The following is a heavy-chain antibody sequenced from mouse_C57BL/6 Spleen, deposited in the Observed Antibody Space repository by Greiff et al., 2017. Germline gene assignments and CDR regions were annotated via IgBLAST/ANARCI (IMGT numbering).Heavy chain of an antibody. V-gene: IGHV14-1*01. CDR1: GFNIKDYY. CDR3: TTSVGYCEGYAMDY. CDR2: IDPEDGDT. J-gene: IGHJ4*01. Sequence: VQLKESGAELVRPGASVKLSCTASGFNIKDYYMHWVKQRPEQGLEWIGRIDPEDGDTEYAPKFQGKATMTADASSTTAYLQLSSLTSEDTAVYYCTTSVGYCEGYAMDYWGQGTSVTVSS. D-gene: IGHD2-3*01.